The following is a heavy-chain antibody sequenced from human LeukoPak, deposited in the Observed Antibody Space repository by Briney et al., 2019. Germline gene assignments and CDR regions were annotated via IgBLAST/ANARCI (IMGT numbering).Heavy chain of an antibody. J-gene: IGHJ4*02. CDR1: GFAFSDYD. CDR2: ISGRGSRM. CDR3: ARAFPPLRTSAAGDF. D-gene: IGHD6-25*01. V-gene: IGHV3-21*06. Sequence: PGESRRLSCTASGFAFSDYDMNWVRLAPGKGLEWVSSISGRGSRMYYTDSAKGRFTISRDNAKNSLYLQMNSLRAEDTAVYYCARAFPPLRTSAAGDFWGQGTLVTVSS.